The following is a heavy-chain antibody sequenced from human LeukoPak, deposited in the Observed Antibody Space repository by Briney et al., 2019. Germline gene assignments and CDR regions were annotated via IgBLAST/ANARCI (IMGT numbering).Heavy chain of an antibody. D-gene: IGHD2-15*01. J-gene: IGHJ3*01. CDR2: IYHCGST. Sequence: PSETLSLMCAVSVYSIRSGYYWGWIRQPPGKGLEWVGCIYHCGSTYYNPSLKSRVTISVDTSKNQFSLKLSSVTAADTAIYYCARRYCSGGSCYPNDAFDVWGQGTMVTVSS. CDR1: VYSIRSGYY. V-gene: IGHV4-38-2*01. CDR3: ARRYCSGGSCYPNDAFDV.